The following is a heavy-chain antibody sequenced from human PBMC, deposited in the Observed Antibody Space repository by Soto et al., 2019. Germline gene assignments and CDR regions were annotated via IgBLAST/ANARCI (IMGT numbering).Heavy chain of an antibody. J-gene: IGHJ4*02. D-gene: IGHD3-22*01. CDR3: TTVKGTLLVEVPHY. Sequence: PGGSLRLSCAASGFTFTNAWMSWVRQAPGKGLEWVGRIKTTTDGGTTDHAAPVKGRFTVSRDDSENTWYLQMNRLKTEDTAAYYCTTVKGTLLVEVPHYWCQGTLVTASS. CDR2: IKTTTDGGTT. V-gene: IGHV3-15*01. CDR1: GFTFTNAW.